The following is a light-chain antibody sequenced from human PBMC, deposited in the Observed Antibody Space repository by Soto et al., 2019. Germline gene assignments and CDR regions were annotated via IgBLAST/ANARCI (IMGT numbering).Light chain of an antibody. CDR2: GAS. Sequence: EIVLTQSPGTLSSSPGERVTLSCRATQRVSSRYLAWYQQKPGQAPRLLIYGASTRATGIPDRFGGSGSGTGFTLTISRLDPEDFAVYYCQYYGTSPRPFGQGTKIDLK. CDR1: QRVSSRY. J-gene: IGKJ1*01. CDR3: QYYGTSPRP. V-gene: IGKV3-20*01.